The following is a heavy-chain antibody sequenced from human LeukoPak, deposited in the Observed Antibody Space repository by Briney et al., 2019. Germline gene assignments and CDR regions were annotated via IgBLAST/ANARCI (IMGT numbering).Heavy chain of an antibody. D-gene: IGHD3-9*01. V-gene: IGHV4-39*01. CDR3: ASYYDILTGFDY. J-gene: IGHJ4*02. CDR2: IYYSGST. CDR1: GGSISSSRYY. Sequence: PSETLSLTCTVSGGSISSSRYYWGWIRQPPGTGLEWIGSIYYSGSTYYNPSLKSRVTISVDTSKNQFSLKLSSVTAADTAVYYCASYYDILTGFDYWGQGTLVTVSS.